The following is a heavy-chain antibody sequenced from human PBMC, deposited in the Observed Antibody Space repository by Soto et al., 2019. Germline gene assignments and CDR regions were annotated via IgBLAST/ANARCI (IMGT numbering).Heavy chain of an antibody. CDR3: SKDVDYYASGTLGAFDI. CDR1: GFSFEDYG. CDR2: LSWNSHYI. Sequence: EVQLVQYGGGLVQPGRSLRLSCTSSGFSFEDYGMNWVRQAPGKGLEWVSGLSWNSHYIGYADSVKGRFSISRGDVKNSVYLQMISLRAEDTALYYCSKDVDYYASGTLGAFDIWGQGTEVTVSS. D-gene: IGHD3-10*01. V-gene: IGHV3-9*01. J-gene: IGHJ3*02.